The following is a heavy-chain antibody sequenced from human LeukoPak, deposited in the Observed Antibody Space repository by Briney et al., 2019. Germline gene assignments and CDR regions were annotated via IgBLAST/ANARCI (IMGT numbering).Heavy chain of an antibody. CDR3: ARSTLVPAATTSSDY. J-gene: IGHJ4*02. V-gene: IGHV1-2*02. CDR1: GYTFTGYY. D-gene: IGHD2-2*01. Sequence: ASVTVSCKASGYTFTGYYMHWVRQAPGPGLEWMGWINPNSGGTNYAQKFQGRVTMTRDTSISTAYMELSRLRSDDTAVYYCARSTLVPAATTSSDYWGQGTLVTVSS. CDR2: INPNSGGT.